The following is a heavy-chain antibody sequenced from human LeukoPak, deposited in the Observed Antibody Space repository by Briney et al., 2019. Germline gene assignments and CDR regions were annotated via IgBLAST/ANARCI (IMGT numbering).Heavy chain of an antibody. Sequence: GESLKISCKGFGYSFTYYWIGWVRQMPGKGLEWMGIIYPGDSDTRYSPSFQGQVTISADKSITTAYLQWRSLKASDTAMYYCARGYSSRFDPWGQGTLVTVSS. J-gene: IGHJ5*02. D-gene: IGHD6-13*01. CDR3: ARGYSSRFDP. V-gene: IGHV5-51*01. CDR1: GYSFTYYW. CDR2: IYPGDSDT.